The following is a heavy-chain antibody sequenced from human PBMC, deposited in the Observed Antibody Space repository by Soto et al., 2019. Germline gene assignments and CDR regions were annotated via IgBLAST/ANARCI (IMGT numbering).Heavy chain of an antibody. J-gene: IGHJ6*02. D-gene: IGHD5-18*01. CDR1: VFTYEDFA. CDR2: ISWNSAST. CDR3: VKDFRRYTNGLDV. Sequence: EVQLVESGGGLVEPGKSLRLSCVVSVFTYEDFAMHWVRQAPGKGLAWVSGISWNSASTGYADSVTGRFTISRDNAKNSLYLQMRNLTGDDSAMYYCVKDFRRYTNGLDVWGPGTSVTVSS. V-gene: IGHV3-9*01.